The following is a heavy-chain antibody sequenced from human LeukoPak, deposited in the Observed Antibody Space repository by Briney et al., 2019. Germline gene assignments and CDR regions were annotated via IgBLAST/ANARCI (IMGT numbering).Heavy chain of an antibody. CDR2: IYYTGRT. V-gene: IGHV4-30-4*01. Sequence: PSETLSLTCIVSGGSISSGDFHWSWVRQPPGKGLEWIGYIYYTGRTYYNPSLKSRVTISVDTSRNQFSLKLNSVTATDTAVYYCVREAATDYYDSSGYYRQTEVFDAWGQGTMVTVSS. CDR1: GGSISSGDFH. D-gene: IGHD3-22*01. CDR3: VREAATDYYDSSGYYRQTEVFDA. J-gene: IGHJ3*01.